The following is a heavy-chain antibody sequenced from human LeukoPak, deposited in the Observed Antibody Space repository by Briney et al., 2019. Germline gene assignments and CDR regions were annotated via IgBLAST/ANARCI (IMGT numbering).Heavy chain of an antibody. CDR1: GGSISSSSYY. CDR2: IYYSGST. D-gene: IGHD6-13*01. Sequence: KPSETLSLTCTVSGGSISSSSYYWGWIRQPPGKGLEWIGSIYYSGSTNYNPSLKSRVTISVDTSKNQFSLKLSSVTAADTAVYYCARGTRSWYGWFDPWGQGTLVTVSS. J-gene: IGHJ5*02. V-gene: IGHV4-39*07. CDR3: ARGTRSWYGWFDP.